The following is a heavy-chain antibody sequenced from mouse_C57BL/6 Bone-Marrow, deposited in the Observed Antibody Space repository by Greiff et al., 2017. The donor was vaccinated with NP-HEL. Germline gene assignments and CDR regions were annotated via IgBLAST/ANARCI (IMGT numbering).Heavy chain of an antibody. D-gene: IGHD3-2*02. CDR2: IYPNSGGT. Sequence: QVQLQQPGAELVKPGASVKLSCKASGYTFTSYWMHWVKQRPGRGLEWIGRIYPNSGGTKYNEKFKSKATLTADKPSSTAYMQLSSLTSEDSAVYYCARERRLRGFAYWGQGTLVTVSA. V-gene: IGHV1-72*01. J-gene: IGHJ3*01. CDR3: ARERRLRGFAY. CDR1: GYTFTSYW.